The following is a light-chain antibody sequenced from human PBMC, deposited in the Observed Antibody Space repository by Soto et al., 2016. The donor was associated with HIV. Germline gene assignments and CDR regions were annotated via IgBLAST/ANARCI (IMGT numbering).Light chain of an antibody. CDR3: QQYNSYRT. V-gene: IGKV1-27*01. CDR1: QTINTY. CDR2: AVS. J-gene: IGKJ1*01. Sequence: DIQMTQSPSSLSASVGDRVTITCRASQTINTYLAWHQQKPGKGPKLLIYAVSTLEPGVPSRFSGSGSGTQFTLTISSLQPDDFATYYCQQYNSYRTFGQGTKVEIK.